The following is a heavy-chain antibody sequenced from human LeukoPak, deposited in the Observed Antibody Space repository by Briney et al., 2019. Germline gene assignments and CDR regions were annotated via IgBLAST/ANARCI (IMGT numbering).Heavy chain of an antibody. D-gene: IGHD2-2*01. CDR2: IYYSGST. CDR3: ARALYCSSTSCYPYYYYYYMDV. CDR1: GGSISSSSYY. J-gene: IGHJ6*03. Sequence: KPSETRSLTSTVSGGSISSSSYYWGWIRQPPGKGLEWIGSIYYSGSTYYNPSLKSRVTISVDTSKNQFSLKLSSVTAADTAVYYCARALYCSSTSCYPYYYYYYMDVWGKGTTVTVSS. V-gene: IGHV4-39*01.